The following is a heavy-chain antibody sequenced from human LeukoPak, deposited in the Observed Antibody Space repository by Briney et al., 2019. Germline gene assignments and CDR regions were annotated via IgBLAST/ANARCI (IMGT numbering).Heavy chain of an antibody. CDR2: INPRNGAT. Sequence: ASVKVSCKASGYTFTNYYIHWLRQAPGQGPEWMGYINPRNGATDYSQKFQGRLSVTRDTSISTAYMEVSSLRSDDTALYYCARDPRDTGGAYDSWGQGTLLTVSS. CDR1: GYTFTNYY. D-gene: IGHD2-8*02. CDR3: ARDPRDTGGAYDS. J-gene: IGHJ5*01. V-gene: IGHV1-2*02.